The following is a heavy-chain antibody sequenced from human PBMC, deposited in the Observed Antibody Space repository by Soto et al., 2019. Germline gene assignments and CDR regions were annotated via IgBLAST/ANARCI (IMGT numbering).Heavy chain of an antibody. Sequence: GGSLRLSCAASGFTVSSNYMSWVRQAPGKGLEWVSVIYSGGSTYYAESVKGRFTISRDNSKNTLYLQMNSLRAEDTAVYYCARTHPMTTEGGLYFDYWGQGTLVTVSS. V-gene: IGHV3-66*01. D-gene: IGHD4-17*01. CDR1: GFTVSSNY. CDR3: ARTHPMTTEGGLYFDY. J-gene: IGHJ4*02. CDR2: IYSGGST.